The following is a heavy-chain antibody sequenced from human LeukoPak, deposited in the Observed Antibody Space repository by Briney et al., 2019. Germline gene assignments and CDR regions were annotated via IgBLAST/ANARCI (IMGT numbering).Heavy chain of an antibody. CDR3: VRRNYYFDY. V-gene: IGHV4-39*01. CDR2: IYYSGST. J-gene: IGHJ4*02. Sequence: SETLSLTCTVSGGSISDSSSYWGWIRQPPGKGLEWVASIYYSGSTYYNPSLKSRVSISVDMSKNQFSLKLSSVTAADTAVYYCVRRNYYFDYWGQGTLVTVSS. CDR1: GGSISDSSSY.